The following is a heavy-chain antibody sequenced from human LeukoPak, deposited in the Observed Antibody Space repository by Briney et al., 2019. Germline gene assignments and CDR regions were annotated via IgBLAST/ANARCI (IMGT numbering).Heavy chain of an antibody. D-gene: IGHD5-24*01. CDR3: ARDFGMFTISHGDAFAI. V-gene: IGHV1-18*01. J-gene: IGHJ3*02. CDR1: GYTFDNYG. CDR2: ISAYDGNT. Sequence: ASVKVSCKASGYTFDNYGISWARQAPGQGLGWMGWISAYDGNTNYANKLQGRVTMTTDASTSTAFMELRSLTSDDTAVYFCARDFGMFTISHGDAFAIWGQGTVVTVSS.